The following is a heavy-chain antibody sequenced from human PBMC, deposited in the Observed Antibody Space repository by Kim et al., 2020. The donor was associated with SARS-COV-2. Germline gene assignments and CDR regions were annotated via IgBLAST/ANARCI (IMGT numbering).Heavy chain of an antibody. Sequence: GGSLRLSCAASGFTFDDYGMSWVRQAPGKGLEWVSGINWNGGSTGYADSVKGRFTISRDNAKNSLYLQMNSLRAEDTALYHCARHSSSYRALRGFFDLWGRGTLVTVSS. CDR3: ARHSSSYRALRGFFDL. V-gene: IGHV3-20*01. CDR2: INWNGGST. D-gene: IGHD3-10*01. J-gene: IGHJ2*01. CDR1: GFTFDDYG.